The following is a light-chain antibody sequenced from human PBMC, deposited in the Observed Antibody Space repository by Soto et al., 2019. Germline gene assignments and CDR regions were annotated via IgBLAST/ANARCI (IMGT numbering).Light chain of an antibody. Sequence: QSVLTQPPSASGTPGPRVTISCSGSSSSIGSSTVNWYQRLPGTAPKLLMYHDNQRPSGVPDRFSGSKSGTSATLAISGLQSEDETDYYCATWEGSLNGVVLGGRTQLPLL. J-gene: IGLJ2*01. CDR3: ATWEGSLNGVV. CDR2: HDN. V-gene: IGLV1-44*01. CDR1: SSSIGSST.